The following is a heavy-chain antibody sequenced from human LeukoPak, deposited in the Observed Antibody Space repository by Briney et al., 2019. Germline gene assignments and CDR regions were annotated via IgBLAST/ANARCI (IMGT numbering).Heavy chain of an antibody. CDR3: ARRRGYSSGWDI. CDR1: GYTFTGYY. V-gene: IGHV1-2*02. D-gene: IGHD6-19*01. J-gene: IGHJ3*02. Sequence: ASVKVSCKASGYTFTGYYIHWVRQAPGQGLEWMGWINPNSGGTNYAQKFQGRVTMTRDTSISTAYMELSRLRSDDTAVYYCARRRGYSSGWDIWGQGTMVTVSS. CDR2: INPNSGGT.